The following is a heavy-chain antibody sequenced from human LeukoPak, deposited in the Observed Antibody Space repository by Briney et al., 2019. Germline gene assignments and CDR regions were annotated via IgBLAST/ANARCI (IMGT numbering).Heavy chain of an antibody. D-gene: IGHD6-13*01. CDR3: ARAAPGTGNFDY. V-gene: IGHV4-59*12. J-gene: IGHJ4*02. CDR1: GGSIAGFY. CDR2: MYYSGST. Sequence: KPSETLSLTCTVSGGSIAGFYWSWFRQSPGKGLEWIGYMYYSGSTYYNPSLKSRVSLSVDTPKNQFSLKLTSVTAADTAVYYCARAAPGTGNFDYWGQGTLVTVSS.